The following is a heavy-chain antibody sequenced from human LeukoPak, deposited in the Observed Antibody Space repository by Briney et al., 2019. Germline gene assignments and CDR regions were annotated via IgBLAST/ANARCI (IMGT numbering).Heavy chain of an antibody. CDR3: ARQNNVVVPAAGAFDI. D-gene: IGHD2-2*01. CDR2: INHSGST. Sequence: SETLSLTCAVYGGSFSGYYWSWIRQPPGKGLEWIGEINHSGSTNYNPSLKSRVTISVDTSKNQFSLKLSSVTAADTAVYYCARQNNVVVPAAGAFDIWGQGTMVTVSS. J-gene: IGHJ3*02. CDR1: GGSFSGYY. V-gene: IGHV4-34*01.